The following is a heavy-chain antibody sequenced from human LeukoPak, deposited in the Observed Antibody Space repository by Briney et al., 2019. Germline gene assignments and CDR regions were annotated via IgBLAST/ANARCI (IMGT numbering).Heavy chain of an antibody. CDR2: INWNGGST. Sequence: GGSLRLSCAASGFTFDDYGMSWVRQAPGKGLEWVSGINWNGGSTGYADSVKGRFTISRDNAKNSLYLQMNSLRAEDTALYYCARDLELYCGGDCPPLYWGQGTLVTVSS. J-gene: IGHJ4*01. CDR1: GFTFDDYG. D-gene: IGHD2-21*02. CDR3: ARDLELYCGGDCPPLY. V-gene: IGHV3-20*04.